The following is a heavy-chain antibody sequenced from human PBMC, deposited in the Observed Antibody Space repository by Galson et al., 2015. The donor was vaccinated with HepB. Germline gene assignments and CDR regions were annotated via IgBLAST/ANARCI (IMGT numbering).Heavy chain of an antibody. CDR1: GFTFSSYA. J-gene: IGHJ4*02. V-gene: IGHV3-30-3*01. Sequence: SLRLSCAASGFTFSSYAMHWVRQASGKGLEWVAVISYDGSNKYYADFVKGRFTISRDNSKNTLYLQMNSLRAEDTAVYYCARGNWVDTAYYFDYWGQGTLVTVSS. CDR3: ARGNWVDTAYYFDY. D-gene: IGHD5-18*01. CDR2: ISYDGSNK.